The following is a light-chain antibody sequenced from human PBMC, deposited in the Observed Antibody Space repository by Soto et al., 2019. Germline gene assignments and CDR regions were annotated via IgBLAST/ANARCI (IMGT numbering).Light chain of an antibody. J-gene: IGKJ5*01. CDR1: QSVSSSY. Sequence: IVLSQSPGTLSLSPGESAPLSCSASQSVSSSYIAWYQQRPGQTPSLLIYGASNRATGIPDRFSGSGSGTHFTLTISRLEPGDFAVYYCQHFGGTTFTFGQGTRLEIK. CDR2: GAS. V-gene: IGKV3-20*01. CDR3: QHFGGTTFT.